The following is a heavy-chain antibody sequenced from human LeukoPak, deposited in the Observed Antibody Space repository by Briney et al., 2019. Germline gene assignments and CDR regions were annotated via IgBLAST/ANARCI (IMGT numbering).Heavy chain of an antibody. V-gene: IGHV3-23*03. CDR2: IYSGGST. J-gene: IGHJ4*02. CDR3: TKDFLIDPL. CDR1: GFTFSSYA. D-gene: IGHD2/OR15-2a*01. Sequence: GGSLRLSYAASGFTFSSYAMSWVRQAPGKGLEWVSVIYSGGSTYYADSVKGRFTISRDNAKNSLFLQMDSLRAEDTAVYYCTKDFLIDPLWGQGTLVTVSS.